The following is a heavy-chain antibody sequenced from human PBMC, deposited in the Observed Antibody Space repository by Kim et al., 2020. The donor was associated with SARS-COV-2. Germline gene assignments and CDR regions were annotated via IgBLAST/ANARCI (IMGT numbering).Heavy chain of an antibody. V-gene: IGHV4-39*01. CDR3: ARSESHYYYDSSGYYYPWFDP. CDR1: GGSISSSSYY. D-gene: IGHD3-22*01. CDR2: IYYSGST. Sequence: SETLSLTCTVSGGSISSSSYYWGWIRQPPGKGLEWIGSIYYSGSTYYNPSLKSRVTISVDTSKNQFSLKLSSVTAADTAVYYCARSESHYYYDSSGYYYPWFDPWGQGTLVTVSS. J-gene: IGHJ5*02.